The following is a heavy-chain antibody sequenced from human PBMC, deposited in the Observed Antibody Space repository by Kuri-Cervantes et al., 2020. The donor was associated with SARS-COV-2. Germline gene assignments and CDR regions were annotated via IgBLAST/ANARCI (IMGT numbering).Heavy chain of an antibody. CDR1: GFTFRTYS. CDR3: ARDGPMAGTGGDWFDP. V-gene: IGHV3-21*01. D-gene: IGHD1-1*01. CDR2: ISSSSSYI. J-gene: IGHJ5*02. Sequence: GESLKISCAASGFTFRTYSMIWVRQAPGKGLEWVSSISSSSSYIYYADSVKGRFTISRDNAKNSLYLQMNSLRAEDTAVYYCARDGPMAGTGGDWFDPWGQGTLVTVSS.